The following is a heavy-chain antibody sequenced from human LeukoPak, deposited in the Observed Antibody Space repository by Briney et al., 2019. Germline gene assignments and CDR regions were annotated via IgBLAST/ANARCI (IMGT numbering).Heavy chain of an antibody. V-gene: IGHV3-30*02. CDR1: GFTFSSYG. Sequence: GGSLRLSCAASGFTFSSYGMHWVRQAPGKGLEWVAFIRYDGSNKYYADSVKGRFTISRDNSKNTLYLQMNSLRAEDTAVYYCAKGFIAAAGADFDYWGQGTLVTVSS. J-gene: IGHJ4*02. D-gene: IGHD6-13*01. CDR2: IRYDGSNK. CDR3: AKGFIAAAGADFDY.